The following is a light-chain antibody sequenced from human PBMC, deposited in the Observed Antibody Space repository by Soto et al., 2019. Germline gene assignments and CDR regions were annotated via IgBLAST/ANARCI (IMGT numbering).Light chain of an antibody. Sequence: EIVMTQSPLSLTVTPGEPASISCKSSQSLQHNNGNTLLDWYMQKPGQSPQLLIYLGSRRAPGAPDRVSGSGSGTDCTLRISTVEADDAAIYYCMQALQTPRTFGQGTKLEL. CDR3: MQALQTPRT. CDR2: LGS. V-gene: IGKV2-28*01. CDR1: QSLQHNNGNTL. J-gene: IGKJ1*01.